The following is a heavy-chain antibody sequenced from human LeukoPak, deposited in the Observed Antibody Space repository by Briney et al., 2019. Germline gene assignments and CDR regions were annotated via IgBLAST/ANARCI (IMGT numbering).Heavy chain of an antibody. CDR1: GLTFSSFA. Sequence: GGSLRLSCAASGLTFSSFAMRWVRQAPGKGLEWVTAISSSGGSTYYADSVKGRFTISRDTSNNTLYLQMNSLSAEETAVYYCAKRYYYDNSGLWDSWGQGTLVRVSS. D-gene: IGHD3-22*01. CDR3: AKRYYYDNSGLWDS. CDR2: ISSSGGST. V-gene: IGHV3-23*01. J-gene: IGHJ4*02.